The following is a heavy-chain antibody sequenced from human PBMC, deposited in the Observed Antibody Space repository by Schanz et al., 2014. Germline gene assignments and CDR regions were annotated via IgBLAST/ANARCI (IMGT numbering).Heavy chain of an antibody. CDR2: IIPILGIA. CDR1: GVTFSTYT. J-gene: IGHJ4*02. D-gene: IGHD6-13*01. CDR3: ASAGAGYSSSWGFHY. V-gene: IGHV1-69*02. Sequence: QVQLVQSGAEVKKPGSSVKVSCTASGVTFSTYTISWVRQAPGQGLEWMGSIIPILGIANYAQKFQGRVTITADKATFTAYMDVSSLRSEDTAVYYCASAGAGYSSSWGFHYWGQGTLVTVSS.